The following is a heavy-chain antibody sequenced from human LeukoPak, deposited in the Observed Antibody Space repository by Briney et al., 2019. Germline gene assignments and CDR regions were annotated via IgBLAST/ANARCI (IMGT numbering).Heavy chain of an antibody. J-gene: IGHJ3*02. D-gene: IGHD5-24*01. V-gene: IGHV1-69*13. Sequence: ASVKVSCKASGGTFSSYAISWVRQAPGQGLEWMGGIIPIFGTANYAQKFQGRVTITADESTSTAYMELSSLRSEDTAVYYCARGARSRDGYNYPPHDAFDIWGQGTMVTVSS. CDR2: IIPIFGTA. CDR3: ARGARSRDGYNYPPHDAFDI. CDR1: GGTFSSYA.